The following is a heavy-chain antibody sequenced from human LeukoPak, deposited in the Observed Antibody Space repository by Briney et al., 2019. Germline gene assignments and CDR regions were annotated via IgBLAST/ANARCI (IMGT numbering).Heavy chain of an antibody. CDR3: AREYYFDNSGYYGVGDY. CDR1: GYTFSDSY. J-gene: IGHJ4*02. Sequence: ASVKVSCKASGYTFSDSYMHWVRQAPGQGLEWVGWINPNNGGTNYAQKFQGRVTMTRDTSSSTAYMELSRLRSDDTAVYYCAREYYFDNSGYYGVGDYWGQGTLVTVSS. D-gene: IGHD3-22*01. CDR2: INPNNGGT. V-gene: IGHV1-2*02.